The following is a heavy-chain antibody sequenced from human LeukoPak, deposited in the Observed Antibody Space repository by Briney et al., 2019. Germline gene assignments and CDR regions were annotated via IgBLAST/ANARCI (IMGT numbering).Heavy chain of an antibody. CDR2: ISWNSGSI. Sequence: PGRSLRLSCAASGFTFDDYAMHWVRQAPGKGLEWVSGISWNSGSIGYADSVKGRFTISRDNAKNSLYLQMNSLRAEDTAVYYCARGPRGSGSYSDYWGQGTPVTVSS. J-gene: IGHJ4*02. CDR3: ARGPRGSGSYSDY. CDR1: GFTFDDYA. D-gene: IGHD3-10*01. V-gene: IGHV3-9*01.